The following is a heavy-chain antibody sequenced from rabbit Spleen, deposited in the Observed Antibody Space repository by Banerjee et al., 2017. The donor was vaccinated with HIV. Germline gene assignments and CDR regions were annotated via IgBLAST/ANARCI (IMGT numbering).Heavy chain of an antibody. D-gene: IGHD2-1*01. Sequence: EEYGGDLVQPEGSLTLTCKASGVDFSSSYWICWVRQAPGQGLEWIACIDVVKSGSTYYASWAKGRFTISKTSSTTVFLQMTSLTAADTATYFCARGSATMTLVITGYYLSLWGQGTLVTVS. J-gene: IGHJ4*01. CDR3: ARGSATMTLVITGYYLSL. CDR2: IDVVKSGST. V-gene: IGHV1S45*01. CDR1: GVDFSSSYW.